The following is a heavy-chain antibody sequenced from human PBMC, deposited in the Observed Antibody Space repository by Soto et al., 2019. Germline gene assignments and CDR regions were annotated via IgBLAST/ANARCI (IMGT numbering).Heavy chain of an antibody. CDR3: AGGDSSGWQEYYYYYGTDV. CDR2: ISYDGSNK. Sequence: GGSLRLSCAASGFTFSSYAMHWVRQAPGKGLEWVAVISYDGSNKYYADSVKGRFTISRDNSKNTLYLQMNSLRAEDTAVYYCAGGDSSGWQEYYYYYGTDVWGQGTTVTVS. J-gene: IGHJ6*02. V-gene: IGHV3-30-3*01. CDR1: GFTFSSYA. D-gene: IGHD6-19*01.